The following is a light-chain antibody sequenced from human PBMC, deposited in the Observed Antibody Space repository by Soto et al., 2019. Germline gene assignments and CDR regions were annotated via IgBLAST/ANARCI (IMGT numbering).Light chain of an antibody. J-gene: IGLJ2*01. CDR2: EVS. V-gene: IGLV2-14*01. Sequence: QSVLTQPASVSGSPGQSITISFTGTSSDVGGYNYVSWYQQHPGKAPKLMIYEVSNRPSGVSNRFSGSKSGNTASLTISGLQAEDEADYYCSSYTSSSPRVFGGGTKLTVL. CDR1: SSDVGGYNY. CDR3: SSYTSSSPRV.